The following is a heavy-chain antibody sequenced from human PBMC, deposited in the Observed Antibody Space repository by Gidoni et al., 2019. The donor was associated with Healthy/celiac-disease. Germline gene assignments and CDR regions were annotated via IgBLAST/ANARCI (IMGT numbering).Heavy chain of an antibody. D-gene: IGHD1-26*01. Sequence: QVQLVQSGAEVKKPGSSVKVSCKPSVGTFSSYAISWVRQAPGQGLEWMGRIIPLLGIANYAQKFQGRVTITADKSTSTAYMELSSLRSEDTAVYYCARDRIVGATPGRYFDYWGQGTLVTVSS. CDR3: ARDRIVGATPGRYFDY. CDR2: IIPLLGIA. J-gene: IGHJ4*02. CDR1: VGTFSSYA. V-gene: IGHV1-69*04.